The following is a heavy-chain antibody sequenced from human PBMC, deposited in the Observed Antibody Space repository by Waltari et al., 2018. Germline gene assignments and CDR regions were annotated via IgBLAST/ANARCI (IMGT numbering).Heavy chain of an antibody. J-gene: IGHJ4*02. CDR2: IYYSGST. V-gene: IGHV4-59*01. D-gene: IGHD3-3*01. CDR1: GGSISSYY. CDR3: ARADFWSGHFDY. Sequence: QVQLQESGPGLVKPSETLSLTCTVSGGSISSYYWSWIRQPPGKGLEWIGYIYYSGSTNYNPSLKSRVTISVDTSKNQFSLKLSSVTAADTAVYYCARADFWSGHFDYWGQGTLVTVSS.